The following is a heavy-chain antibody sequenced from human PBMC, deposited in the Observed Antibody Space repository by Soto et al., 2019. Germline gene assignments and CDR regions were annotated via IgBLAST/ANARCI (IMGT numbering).Heavy chain of an antibody. Sequence: LVQSGPEVKTPGASVKVSCKASGYTFTSRSLNWLRQAPGQGLEWMGWISVDNGNTNYTPGLQGRVTLTADTSTSTAYMELRTLTSDDTAVYYCARGYDRSGYSGAFDIWGQGTMVAVSS. J-gene: IGHJ3*02. CDR1: GYTFTSRS. CDR3: ARGYDRSGYSGAFDI. V-gene: IGHV1-18*04. D-gene: IGHD3-22*01. CDR2: ISVDNGNT.